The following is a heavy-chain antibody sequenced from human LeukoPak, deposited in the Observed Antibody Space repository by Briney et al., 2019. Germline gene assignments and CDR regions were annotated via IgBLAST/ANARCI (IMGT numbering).Heavy chain of an antibody. CDR3: ARGEYYYDSSGYLKGYDYYYMDV. D-gene: IGHD3-22*01. CDR2: INHSGST. V-gene: IGHV4-34*01. J-gene: IGHJ6*03. CDR1: GGSFSGYY. Sequence: SETLSLPCAVYGGSFSGYYWSGIRQPPGKGLEWIGEINHSGSTNYNPSLKSRVTISVDTSKNQFSLKLSSMTAADTAVYYCARGEYYYDSSGYLKGYDYYYMDVWGKGTTVTVSS.